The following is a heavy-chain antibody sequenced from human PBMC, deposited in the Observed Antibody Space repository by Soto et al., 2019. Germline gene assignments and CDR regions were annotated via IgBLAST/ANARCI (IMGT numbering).Heavy chain of an antibody. V-gene: IGHV3-66*04. J-gene: IGHJ4*02. CDR3: ARHGYNYGGGYFDY. D-gene: IGHD5-18*01. Sequence: EVQMVESGGGLVQPGGSLRLSCAASGVTVSRNYMSWVRQAPGQGLEWVSVIYSGGSTYYADSVKGRFTISRDNSKNTLYLQMNSLRAEDTAVYYCARHGYNYGGGYFDYWGQGTLVTVSS. CDR1: GVTVSRNY. CDR2: IYSGGST.